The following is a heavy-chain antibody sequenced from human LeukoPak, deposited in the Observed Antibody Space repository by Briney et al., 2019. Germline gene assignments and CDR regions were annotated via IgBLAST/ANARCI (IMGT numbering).Heavy chain of an antibody. CDR1: VGTFSSYA. Sequence: ASVKVSCKASVGTFSSYAISWVRHALRQGLEWMGEIIAIFDTANYAQKFQGRVTTTAYKSTSTAYMELSSLRSEDTAVYYCARAKVNYGETTNFDYWGQGTLVTVSS. D-gene: IGHD4-17*01. CDR2: IIAIFDTA. J-gene: IGHJ4*02. V-gene: IGHV1-69*06. CDR3: ARAKVNYGETTNFDY.